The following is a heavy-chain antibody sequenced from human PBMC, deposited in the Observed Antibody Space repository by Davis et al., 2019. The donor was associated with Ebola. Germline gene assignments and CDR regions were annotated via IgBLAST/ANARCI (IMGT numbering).Heavy chain of an antibody. CDR1: GGSISSSSYY. J-gene: IGHJ6*02. CDR3: AVSLYYYYGMDV. Sequence: SETLSLTCTVSGGSISSSSYYWGWIRQPPGKGLEWIGSIYYSGSTYYNPSLKSRVTISVDTSKNQFSLQLNSVTPEDTAVYYCAVSLYYYYGMDVWGQGTTVTVSS. CDR2: IYYSGST. V-gene: IGHV4-39*01.